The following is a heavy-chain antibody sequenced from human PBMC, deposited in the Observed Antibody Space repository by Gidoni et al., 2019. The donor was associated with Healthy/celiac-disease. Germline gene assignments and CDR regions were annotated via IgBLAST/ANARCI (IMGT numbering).Heavy chain of an antibody. CDR3: ARGAGGGHITGIPHPFDP. Sequence: QVQLQQWGAGLLKPSETLSLTCAVYGGSFSGYYWSWIRQPPGKGLEWLGEINQSVSTNYTPSLKSRVTISVDTSKNQFSLKLSSVTAAATAVYYRARGAGGGHITGIPHPFDPWGQGTLVTVSS. CDR1: GGSFSGYY. CDR2: INQSVST. V-gene: IGHV4-34*01. D-gene: IGHD1-20*01. J-gene: IGHJ5*02.